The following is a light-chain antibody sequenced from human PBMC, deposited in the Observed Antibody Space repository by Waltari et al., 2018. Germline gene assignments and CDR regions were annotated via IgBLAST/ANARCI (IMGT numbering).Light chain of an antibody. CDR1: QSLSNW. CDR3: QQYRNLWT. CDR2: KAS. V-gene: IGKV1-5*03. J-gene: IGKJ1*01. Sequence: DIQMTQSPSTLSASVGARVTITCRASQSLSNWLAWYQQKPGKAHKVLIYKASTLESGVPSRFSGSGSGTEFTLTISSLQPDDFATYYCQQYRNLWTFGQGTKVEIK.